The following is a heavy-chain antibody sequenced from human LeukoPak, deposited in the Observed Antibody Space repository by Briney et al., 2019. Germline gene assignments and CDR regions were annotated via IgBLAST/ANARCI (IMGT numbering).Heavy chain of an antibody. J-gene: IGHJ6*03. CDR1: GGSFSGYY. D-gene: IGHD4-11*01. CDR2: INHSGST. V-gene: IGHV4-34*01. CDR3: ARGGYSNWYYYYYMDV. Sequence: PSETLSLTCAVYGGSFSGYYWSWIRQPPGKGLEWIGEINHSGSTNYNPSLKSRVTISVDTSKNQFSPKLSSVTAADTAVYYCARGGYSNWYYYYYMDVWGKGTTVTVSS.